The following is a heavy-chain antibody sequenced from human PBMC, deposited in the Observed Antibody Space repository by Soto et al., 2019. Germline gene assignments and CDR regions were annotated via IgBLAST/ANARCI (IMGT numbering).Heavy chain of an antibody. CDR1: GFSFSSYA. Sequence: GGSLRLSCAASGFSFSSYAMSWVRQAPGKGLEWVSYISGSGSSTYYADSVKGRFTISRDNSKNTLYLQMNSLRAEDTAVYYCARDLYCSSTSCYFEYYYYYMDVWGKGTTVTVSS. CDR2: ISGSGSST. CDR3: ARDLYCSSTSCYFEYYYYYMDV. V-gene: IGHV3-23*01. D-gene: IGHD2-2*01. J-gene: IGHJ6*03.